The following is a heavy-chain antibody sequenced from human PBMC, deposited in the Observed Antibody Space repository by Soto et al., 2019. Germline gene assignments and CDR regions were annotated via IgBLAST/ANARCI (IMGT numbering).Heavy chain of an antibody. V-gene: IGHV3-33*01. CDR1: GFTFSSYG. CDR3: ARDPTLYYYDSSGYYPVYFQH. D-gene: IGHD3-22*01. Sequence: GGSLRLSCAASGFTFSSYGMHWVRQAPGKGLEWVAVIWYDGSNKYYADSVKGRFTISRDNSKNTLYLQMNSLRAEDTAVYYCARDPTLYYYDSSGYYPVYFQHWGQGTLVTVSS. CDR2: IWYDGSNK. J-gene: IGHJ1*01.